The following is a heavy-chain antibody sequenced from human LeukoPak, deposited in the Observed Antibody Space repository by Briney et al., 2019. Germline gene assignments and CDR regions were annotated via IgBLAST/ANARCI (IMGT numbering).Heavy chain of an antibody. J-gene: IGHJ4*02. V-gene: IGHV3-7*01. CDR3: AREPTYSYGSGSLDY. D-gene: IGHD3-10*01. Sequence: GGSLRLSCAVSGFTFSSYWMSWVRQAPGKGLEGVANIKQDESEKYFVDSVKGRFTISRDNAKNSLYLQMNSLRAEDTAVYYCAREPTYSYGSGSLDYWGQGTLVTVSS. CDR2: IKQDESEK. CDR1: GFTFSSYW.